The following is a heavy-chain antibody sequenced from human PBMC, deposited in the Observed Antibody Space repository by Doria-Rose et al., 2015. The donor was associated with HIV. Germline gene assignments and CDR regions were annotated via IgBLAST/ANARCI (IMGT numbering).Heavy chain of an antibody. D-gene: IGHD1-20*01. CDR3: ARTANWNDGRVDS. CDR1: GASIGSGSYY. CDR2: TYIRGST. J-gene: IGHJ4*02. V-gene: IGHV4-61*02. Sequence: PGASIGSGSYYWSWIRQPAGKGLEWIGRTYIRGSTDYNPSLQSRVTISVDTSKNQFSLEVNSVTAADTAVYYCARTANWNDGRVDSWGQGTSVIVSS.